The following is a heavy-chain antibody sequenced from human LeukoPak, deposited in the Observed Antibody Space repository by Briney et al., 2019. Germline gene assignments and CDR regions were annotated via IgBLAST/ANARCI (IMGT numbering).Heavy chain of an antibody. V-gene: IGHV3-53*01. J-gene: IGHJ3*02. CDR2: LYSAGST. CDR1: GFTVTNNY. D-gene: IGHD1-1*01. CDR3: ARWTNFHTFDI. Sequence: GESLRLSCAASGFTVTNNYMTWVRQAPGKGLEWVSLLYSAGSTNYADSVKGRFTISRDNSKNTLYLQMNSLRAEDTAVYYCARWTNFHTFDIWGQGTMVTVSS.